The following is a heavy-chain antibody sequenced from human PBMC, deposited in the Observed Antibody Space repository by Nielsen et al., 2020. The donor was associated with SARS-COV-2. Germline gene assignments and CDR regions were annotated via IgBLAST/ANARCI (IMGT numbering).Heavy chain of an antibody. J-gene: IGHJ4*02. Sequence: GSLRLSCAASGFTFSSYWMSWVRQAPGKGLEWVANIKQDGSEKYYVDSVKGRFTISRDNAKNSLYLQMNSLRAEDTAVYYCARDRRIQLWTNYYFDYWGQGTLVTVSS. CDR2: IKQDGSEK. CDR3: ARDRRIQLWTNYYFDY. CDR1: GFTFSSYW. D-gene: IGHD5-18*01. V-gene: IGHV3-7*01.